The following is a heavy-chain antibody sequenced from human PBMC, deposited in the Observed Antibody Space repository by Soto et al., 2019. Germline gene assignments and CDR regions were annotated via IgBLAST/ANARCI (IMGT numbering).Heavy chain of an antibody. CDR2: IYPGDSDT. D-gene: IGHD3-9*01. CDR1: GYSFTSYW. J-gene: IGHJ3*02. Sequence: GESLKISCKGSGYSFTSYWIGWVRQMPGKGLEWMGIIYPGDSDTRYSPSFQGQVTISADKSISTAYLQWSSLKASDTAMYYCARQNHYYDILTGYYTFDIWGQGTSVTVSS. CDR3: ARQNHYYDILTGYYTFDI. V-gene: IGHV5-51*01.